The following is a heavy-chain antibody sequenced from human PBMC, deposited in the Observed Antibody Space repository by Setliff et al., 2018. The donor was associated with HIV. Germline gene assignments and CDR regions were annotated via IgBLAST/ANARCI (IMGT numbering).Heavy chain of an antibody. CDR2: VLANDEK. J-gene: IGHJ4*02. Sequence: SGPTLVNPTQTLTLTCTVSGFSLADVRMSVTWIRQPPGKALEWLGNVLANDEKSYGTALKSRLTISKDTSKSQVVLTMTNMDPVDTGTYYCARMRELYDFWSGSLVYFDYWGQGTLVTVSS. CDR3: ARMRELYDFWSGSLVYFDY. V-gene: IGHV2-26*02. CDR1: GFSLADVRMS. D-gene: IGHD3-3*01.